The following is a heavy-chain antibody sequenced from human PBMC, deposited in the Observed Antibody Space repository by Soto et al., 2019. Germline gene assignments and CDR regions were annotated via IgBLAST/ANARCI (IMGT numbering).Heavy chain of an antibody. V-gene: IGHV4-34*01. CDR3: ARGGIAALYYGMDV. CDR2: INHSGST. D-gene: IGHD6-6*01. J-gene: IGHJ6*02. CDR1: GGSFSGYY. Sequence: SETLSLTCAVYGGSFSGYYWSWIRQPPGKGLEWIGEINHSGSTNYNPSLKSRVTISVDTSKNQFSLKLRSVTAADTAVYYCARGGIAALYYGMDVWGQGSTVTVSS.